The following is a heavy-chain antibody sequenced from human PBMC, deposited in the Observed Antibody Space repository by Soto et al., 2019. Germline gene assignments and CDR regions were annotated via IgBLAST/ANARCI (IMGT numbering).Heavy chain of an antibody. CDR1: GFSLSSTGVG. J-gene: IGHJ4*02. V-gene: IGHV2-5*01. CDR2: INWNDDK. D-gene: IGHD3-22*01. CDR3: ARSGHNSGFFYYDY. Sequence: QITLKESGPTLVKVTQTVTLTCTFSGFSLSSTGVGVGWIRQPPGKALEGLALINWNDDKRYNPSLKSRLTITKDTSKNQVVLTMTNMDPVDTAAYYCARSGHNSGFFYYDYWGQGTLVTVAS.